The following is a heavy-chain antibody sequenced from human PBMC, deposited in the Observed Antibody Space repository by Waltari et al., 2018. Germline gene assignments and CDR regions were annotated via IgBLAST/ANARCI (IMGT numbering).Heavy chain of an antibody. CDR1: GFTFSRYW. Sequence: EVQLVESGGGLVQSGGSLRLSCTGSGFTFSRYWMTWVRQAPGKGLEWVANIKQDGSEKYYVDSEKGLITIPGDNAKNSLYMKMNSVRAEEAAVYYWASDPMEYRDVPWDFDDWGQGARGTGSS. CDR2: IKQDGSEK. J-gene: IGHJ4*02. V-gene: IGHV3-7*01. D-gene: IGHD5-18*01. CDR3: ASDPMEYRDVPWDFDD.